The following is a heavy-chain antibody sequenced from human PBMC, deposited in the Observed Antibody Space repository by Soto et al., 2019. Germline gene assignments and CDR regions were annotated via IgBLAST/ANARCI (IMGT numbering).Heavy chain of an antibody. J-gene: IGHJ4*02. V-gene: IGHV1-2*04. CDR1: GYTFTGYY. D-gene: IGHD3-22*01. CDR2: INPNSGGT. CDR3: ARVTNYYYDSSGYPAD. Sequence: ASVKVSCKASGYTFTGYYMHWVRQAPGQGLEWMGWINPNSGGTNYAQKFQGWVTMTRDTSISTAYMELSRLRSDDTAVYYCARVTNYYYDSSGYPADWCQGTLVTVSS.